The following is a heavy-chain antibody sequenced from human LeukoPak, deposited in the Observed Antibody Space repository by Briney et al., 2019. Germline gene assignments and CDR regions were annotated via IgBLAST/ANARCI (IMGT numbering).Heavy chain of an antibody. V-gene: IGHV1-46*01. D-gene: IGHD3-10*01. CDR3: ARGPPPYGSGTYYLDY. CDR1: GYTFTSYY. Sequence: ASVKVSCKASGYTFTSYYMHWVRQAPGQGLEWMGIINPSGGSTSYAQKFQARVTMTRDTPTTTVYMELSSLRSEDTAVYYCARGPPPYGSGTYYLDYWGQGTLVTVSS. CDR2: INPSGGST. J-gene: IGHJ4*02.